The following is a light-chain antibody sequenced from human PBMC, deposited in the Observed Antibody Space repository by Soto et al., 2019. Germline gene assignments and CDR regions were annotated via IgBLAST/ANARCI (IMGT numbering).Light chain of an antibody. J-gene: IGLJ1*01. CDR3: AKWDDSLRVYV. V-gene: IGLV1-47*01. CDR2: RND. Sequence: QSVLPQPPSASGTPGQRVTISCSTSNSRSGSNYVYWYQQLPGTAPKLLIYRNDQRPSGVPDRFSGSKSGTSASLAISGLRSEDEADYYCAKWDDSLRVYVFGPGTKVTVL. CDR1: NSRSGSNY.